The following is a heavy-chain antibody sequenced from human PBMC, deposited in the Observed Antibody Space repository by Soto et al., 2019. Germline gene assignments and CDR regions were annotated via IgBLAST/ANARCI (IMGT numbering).Heavy chain of an antibody. V-gene: IGHV4-34*01. Sequence: SETLSLTCAVYGGSFSGYYWSWIRQPPGKGLEWIGEINHSGSTNYDPSLKSRVTISVDTSKNQFSLKLSSVTAADTAVYYCARQPYGDYHFDYWGQGTLVTVSS. CDR2: INHSGST. J-gene: IGHJ4*02. D-gene: IGHD4-17*01. CDR3: ARQPYGDYHFDY. CDR1: GGSFSGYY.